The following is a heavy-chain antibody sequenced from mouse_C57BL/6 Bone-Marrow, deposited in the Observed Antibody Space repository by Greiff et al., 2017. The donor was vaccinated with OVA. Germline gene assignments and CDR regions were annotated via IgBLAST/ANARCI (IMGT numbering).Heavy chain of an antibody. V-gene: IGHV3-6*01. D-gene: IGHD1-1*01. CDR1: GYSITSGYY. Sequence: DVQLQESGPGLVKPSQSLSLTCSVTGYSITSGYYWNWLRQFPGNKLEWMGYISYDGSNNYNPSLKNRISITRDTSKNQFFLKLNSVTTEDTATYYCARVSYGSSPLWMDYWGQGTSVTVSS. J-gene: IGHJ4*01. CDR2: ISYDGSN. CDR3: ARVSYGSSPLWMDY.